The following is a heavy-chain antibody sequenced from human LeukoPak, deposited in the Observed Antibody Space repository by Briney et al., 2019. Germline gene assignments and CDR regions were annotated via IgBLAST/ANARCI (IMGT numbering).Heavy chain of an antibody. CDR3: ARDRGINWFDP. CDR2: ISGSDGST. J-gene: IGHJ5*02. V-gene: IGHV3-23*01. Sequence: GGSLRLSCAASGFTFSSYAMSWVRQAPGKGLEWVSAISGSDGSTYYADSVKGRFTISRDNSKNTLYLQMNSLRAEDTAVYYCARDRGINWFDPWGQGTLLTVSS. CDR1: GFTFSSYA. D-gene: IGHD3-10*01.